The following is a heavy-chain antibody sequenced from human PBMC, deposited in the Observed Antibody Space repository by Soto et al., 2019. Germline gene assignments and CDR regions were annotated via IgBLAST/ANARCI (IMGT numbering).Heavy chain of an antibody. CDR1: GYTFTSYD. Sequence: ASVKVSCKASGYTFTSYDINWVRQATGQGLEWMGWMNPNSGNTGYAQKFQGRVTMTRNTSISTAYMELSSLISEDTAVYYCARVPYQLLYYYYDYDMDVWGKGTTVTVSS. CDR2: MNPNSGNT. D-gene: IGHD2-2*01. J-gene: IGHJ6*03. CDR3: ARVPYQLLYYYYDYDMDV. V-gene: IGHV1-8*01.